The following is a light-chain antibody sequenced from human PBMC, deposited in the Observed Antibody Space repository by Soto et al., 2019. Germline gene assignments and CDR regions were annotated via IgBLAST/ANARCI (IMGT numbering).Light chain of an antibody. CDR3: SLYTTASTYV. J-gene: IGLJ1*01. CDR2: EVS. V-gene: IGLV2-18*01. Sequence: QSALTQPPSVSGSPGQSVTISCTGTSSDLASYNRVSWYQRPPGTGPKLVIYEVSNRPSGIPDRFSGSKSGNTASLTISGLQDEEEAEYSCSLYTTASTYVFGTGTKVTV. CDR1: SSDLASYNR.